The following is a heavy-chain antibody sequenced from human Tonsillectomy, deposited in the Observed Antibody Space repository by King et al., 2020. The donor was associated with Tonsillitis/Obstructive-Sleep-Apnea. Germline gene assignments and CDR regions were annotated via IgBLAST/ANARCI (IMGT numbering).Heavy chain of an antibody. CDR2: IYWVDDM. J-gene: IGHJ3*01. D-gene: IGHD2-15*01. CDR3: SHRRYLSYCSGGSCYPTSSFDL. CDR1: GFSLTTSGVG. V-gene: IGHV2-5*02. Sequence: TLKESGPTLVKPTQTLTLTCTFSGFSLTTSGVGVGWIRQPPGKALEWLALIYWVDDMRYCLSLKSRLIITKETSKNTVVLTMPNMHPVYTATYFCSHRRYLSYCSGGSCYPTSSFDLWGQGTMVTVSS.